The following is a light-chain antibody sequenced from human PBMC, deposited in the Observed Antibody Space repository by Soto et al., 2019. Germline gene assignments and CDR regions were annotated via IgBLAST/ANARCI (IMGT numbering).Light chain of an antibody. CDR1: DSDY. J-gene: IGLJ2*01. CDR2: GVS. Sequence: QSVLTQPASVSGSPGQSITISCTGTDSDYVSWYQQHPGQAPKVLIYGVSNRPSGVSNRFSGSHSGNTASLTISGLQAGDEAEYYCNSYTSSSTIDVFGAGTKLTVL. V-gene: IGLV2-14*01. CDR3: NSYTSSSTIDV.